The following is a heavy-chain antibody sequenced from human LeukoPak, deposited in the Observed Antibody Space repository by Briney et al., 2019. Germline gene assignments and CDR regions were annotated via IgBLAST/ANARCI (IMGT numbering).Heavy chain of an antibody. CDR2: TYYRSRWYN. CDR1: GDSVSSNSAA. D-gene: IGHD6-19*01. Sequence: SQTLSLTCDISGDSVSSNSAAWHWIRQSPSRGLEWLGRTYYRSRWYNDYAVSVKSRITFNSDTSQNQFSLQLNSVTPEDTAVYYCARDYLGWYLDYWGQGTLVTVSS. J-gene: IGHJ4*02. V-gene: IGHV6-1*01. CDR3: ARDYLGWYLDY.